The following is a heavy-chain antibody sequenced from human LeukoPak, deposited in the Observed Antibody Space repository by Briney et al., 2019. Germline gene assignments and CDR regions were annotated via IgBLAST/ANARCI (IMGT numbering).Heavy chain of an antibody. D-gene: IGHD2-15*01. CDR1: GYTFTSYD. J-gene: IGHJ5*02. Sequence: EASVKVSCKASGYTFTSYDINWVRQATGQGLEWMGWMNPNSGNTGYAQKFQGRVTMTRNTSISTAYMELSSLRSEDTAVYYCARGHRGRYCSGGSCRGNWLDPWGQGTLVTVSS. V-gene: IGHV1-8*01. CDR2: MNPNSGNT. CDR3: ARGHRGRYCSGGSCRGNWLDP.